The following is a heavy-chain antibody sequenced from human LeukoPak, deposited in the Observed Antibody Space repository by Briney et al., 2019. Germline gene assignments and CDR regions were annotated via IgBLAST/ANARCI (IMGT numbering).Heavy chain of an antibody. V-gene: IGHV4-59*01. CDR2: IYYSGST. CDR3: ARVPPASDAFDI. D-gene: IGHD2-2*01. CDR1: GGSISSYY. J-gene: IGHJ3*02. Sequence: SETLSLTCTVSGGSISSYYWSWIRQPPGKGLEWIGYIYYSGSTNYNPSLKSRVTISVDTSKNQFSLKLSSLTAADTAVYYCARVPPASDAFDIWGQGTMVTVSS.